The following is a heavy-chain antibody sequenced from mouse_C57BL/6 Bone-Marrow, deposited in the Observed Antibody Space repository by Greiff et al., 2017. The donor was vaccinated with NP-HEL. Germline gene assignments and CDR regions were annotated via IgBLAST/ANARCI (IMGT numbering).Heavy chain of an antibody. CDR1: GYTFTTYP. V-gene: IGHV1-47*01. CDR2: INPYNDDT. Sequence: QVHVKQSGAELVKPGASVKMSCKASGYTFTTYPMEWMKQNHGKSLEWIGNINPYNDDTKYNEKFKGKATLTVDKSSSTAYLELSRLTSADSAVYYCASGGVSFDYWGQGTTLTVSS. CDR3: ASGGVSFDY. J-gene: IGHJ2*01.